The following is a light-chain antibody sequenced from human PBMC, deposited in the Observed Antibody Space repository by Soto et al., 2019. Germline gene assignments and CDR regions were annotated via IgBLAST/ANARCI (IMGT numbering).Light chain of an antibody. Sequence: QLVLTQPASVSGSPGQSITISCTGTSGDIGSYNRVSWYQQHPGKAPKLIIYEVTDRPSGVSNRFSGSKSGNTASLTISGLQAEDAAEYYCSSYTNINTRACVFGTGTKLTVL. CDR3: SSYTNINTRACV. J-gene: IGLJ1*01. CDR2: EVT. V-gene: IGLV2-14*01. CDR1: SGDIGSYNR.